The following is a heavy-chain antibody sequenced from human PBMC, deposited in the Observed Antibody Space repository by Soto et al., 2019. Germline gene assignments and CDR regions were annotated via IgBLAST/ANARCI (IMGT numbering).Heavy chain of an antibody. CDR2: IIPIFGTA. Sequence: QVQLVPSGAEVKKPGSSVKVSCKASGGTFSSYAISWVRQAPGQGLEWMGGIIPIFGTANYAQQFQGRVTITEDESTSPAYMELSSLRSEDTAVYYCARVSDSSGWYIGWFDPWGQGTLVTVSS. J-gene: IGHJ5*02. CDR3: ARVSDSSGWYIGWFDP. D-gene: IGHD6-19*01. V-gene: IGHV1-69*12. CDR1: GGTFSSYA.